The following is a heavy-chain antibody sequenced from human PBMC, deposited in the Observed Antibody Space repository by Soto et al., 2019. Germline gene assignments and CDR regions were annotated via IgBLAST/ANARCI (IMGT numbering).Heavy chain of an antibody. CDR2: IYYSGST. CDR3: ARGRRITSSDPVDY. V-gene: IGHV4-61*01. J-gene: IGHJ4*02. CDR1: GGSVSSGSYY. D-gene: IGHD3-10*01. Sequence: SETLSLTCTVSGGSVSSGSYYWSWIRQPPGKGLEWIGYIYYSGSTNYNPSLKSRVTISVDTSKNQFSLKLSSVTAADTAVYYCARGRRITSSDPVDYWGQGTLVTVSS.